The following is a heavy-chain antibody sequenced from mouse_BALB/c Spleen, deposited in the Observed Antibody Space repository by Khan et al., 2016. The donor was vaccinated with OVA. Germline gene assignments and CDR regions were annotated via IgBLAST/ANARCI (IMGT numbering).Heavy chain of an antibody. J-gene: IGHJ3*01. CDR3: ARGEYGSLAY. CDR2: INPGSGGT. D-gene: IGHD1-1*02. V-gene: IGHV1-54*01. Sequence: QVQLQQSGAELVRPGTSVKVSCKASGYAFNNYMLEWVKQRPGQGLEWIGVINPGSGGTNYNEKFKGKATLTAAKSSNTAYMQLRSLTSEDSAVYFCARGEYGSLAYWGQGTLVTVSA. CDR1: GYAFNNYM.